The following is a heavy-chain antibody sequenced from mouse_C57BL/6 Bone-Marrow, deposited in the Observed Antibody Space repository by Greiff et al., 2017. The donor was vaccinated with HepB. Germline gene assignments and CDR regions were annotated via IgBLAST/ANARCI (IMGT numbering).Heavy chain of an antibody. Sequence: QVQLKQSGAELVRPGSSVKLSCKASGYTFTSYWMHWVKQRPIQGLEWIGNIDPSDSETHYNQKFKDKATLTVDKSSSTAYMQLSSLTSEDSAVYYCARGTTVVRAMDYWGQGTSVTVSS. CDR1: GYTFTSYW. CDR2: IDPSDSET. J-gene: IGHJ4*01. D-gene: IGHD1-1*01. V-gene: IGHV1-52*01. CDR3: ARGTTVVRAMDY.